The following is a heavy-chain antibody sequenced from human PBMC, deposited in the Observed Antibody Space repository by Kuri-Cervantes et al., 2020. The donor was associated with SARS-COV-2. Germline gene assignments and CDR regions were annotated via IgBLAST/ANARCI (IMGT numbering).Heavy chain of an antibody. D-gene: IGHD3-3*01. V-gene: IGHV4-38-2*02. J-gene: IGHJ3*02. CDR2: IYHSGST. Sequence: GSLRLSCTVSGYSISSGYYWGWIRQPPGKGLEWIGSIYHSGSTYYNPSLKSRVTMSVDTSKNQFSLKLSSVTAADTAVYYCARVTTIFRDAFDIWGQGTMVTVSS. CDR3: ARVTTIFRDAFDI. CDR1: GYSISSGYY.